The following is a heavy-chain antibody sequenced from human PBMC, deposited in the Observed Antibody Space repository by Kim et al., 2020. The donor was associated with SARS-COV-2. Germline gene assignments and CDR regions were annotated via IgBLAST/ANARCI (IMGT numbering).Heavy chain of an antibody. J-gene: IGHJ4*02. D-gene: IGHD2-8*01. CDR3: LRLLNDHFNY. V-gene: IGHV3-21*01. Sequence: GGSLRLSCAASGFSFSTYSMAWGRQAPGKGLEWVSSIDSSGYSIYYADSVKGRFTFSRDNAKNSVYLQMNSLRAEDTALYFCLRLLNDHFNYWGQGVPVTVSS. CDR1: GFSFSTYS. CDR2: IDSSGYSI.